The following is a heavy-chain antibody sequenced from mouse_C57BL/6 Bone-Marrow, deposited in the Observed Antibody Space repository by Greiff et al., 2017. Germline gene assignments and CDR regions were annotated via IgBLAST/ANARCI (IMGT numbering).Heavy chain of an antibody. J-gene: IGHJ3*01. V-gene: IGHV1-62-2*01. Sequence: VQLQESGAELVKPGESVKLSCKASGYTFTEYTIHWVKKRSGQGLEWIGWFYPGSGSIKYPEKLKDKATLTADKSSSTVYVEISRLTSEDSAVYFRARHQYYYGSSSCFAYWGQGTLVTVSA. CDR2: FYPGSGSI. CDR3: ARHQYYYGSSSCFAY. CDR1: GYTFTEYT. D-gene: IGHD1-1*01.